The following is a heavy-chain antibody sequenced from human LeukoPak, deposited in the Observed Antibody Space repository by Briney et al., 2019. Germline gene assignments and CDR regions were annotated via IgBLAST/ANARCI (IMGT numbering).Heavy chain of an antibody. CDR2: IIPIFGTA. Sequence: SVKVSCKASGGTFSSYAISWVRQAPGQGLEWMGGIIPIFGTANYAQKFQGRVTITTDESTSTAYMELSSLRSDDTAVYYCARVVESYYRRSAFDIWGQGTMVTVSS. V-gene: IGHV1-69*05. J-gene: IGHJ3*02. D-gene: IGHD3-10*01. CDR1: GGTFSSYA. CDR3: ARVVESYYRRSAFDI.